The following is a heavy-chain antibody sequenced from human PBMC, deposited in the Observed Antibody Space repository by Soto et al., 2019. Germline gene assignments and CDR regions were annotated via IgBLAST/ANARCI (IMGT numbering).Heavy chain of an antibody. CDR3: ALYDNFWSGFNF. J-gene: IGHJ4*02. V-gene: IGHV3-7*01. Sequence: GGSLRLSCAASGFTFTKSWVTWVRQAPGKGLEWVANIKQDGSEKYYVHSVKGRFTISRDNAKNSLYLQMNSLRVEDTAVYYCALYDNFWSGFNFWGQGTLVTSPQ. CDR1: GFTFTKSW. CDR2: IKQDGSEK. D-gene: IGHD3-3*01.